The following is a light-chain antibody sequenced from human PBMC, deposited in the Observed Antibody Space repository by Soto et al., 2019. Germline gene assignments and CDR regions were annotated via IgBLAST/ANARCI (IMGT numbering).Light chain of an antibody. CDR1: QSVSSKY. CDR2: GTS. J-gene: IGKJ3*01. CDR3: QQYGSSLFT. V-gene: IGKV3-20*01. Sequence: DIVLTQSPGTLSLSPGERATLSCRASQSVSSKYLAWYQQKPGQAPRVLIYGTSIRASGVPERFGGGGSGTDFTLTITRLEPEDFAVYYCQQYGSSLFTFGPGTKVDFK.